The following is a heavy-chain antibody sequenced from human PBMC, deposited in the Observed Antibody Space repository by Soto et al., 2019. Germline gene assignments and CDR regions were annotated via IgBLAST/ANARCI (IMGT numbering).Heavy chain of an antibody. CDR2: INPNNGGT. J-gene: IGHJ5*02. D-gene: IGHD1-26*01. V-gene: IGHV1-2*04. Sequence: QVHLVQSGAEVKTPGASVKVSCKASGYRFTGYYIHWVRQAPGQGLEWMGWINPNNGGTNYAQKFQGWVSMTRDTSASTVYVEVRRLKSDDPAVYYCARAPSSGRNYWFDPWGQGTLVTVSS. CDR3: ARAPSSGRNYWFDP. CDR1: GYRFTGYY.